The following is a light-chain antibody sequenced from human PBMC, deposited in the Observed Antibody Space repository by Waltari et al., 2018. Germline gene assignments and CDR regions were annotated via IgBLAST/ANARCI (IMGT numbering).Light chain of an antibody. CDR3: QVWDGNTDHVV. V-gene: IGLV3-21*01. Sequence: SSVLTQPPSVSLAPGKTARITCGGNNIGVKSVHWYQQKPGQAPALVIYDDSDRPSGIPERFSGSNSGNTATLTISRVEAGDEADYYCQVWDGNTDHVVFGGGTKLTVL. CDR2: DDS. CDR1: NIGVKS. J-gene: IGLJ2*01.